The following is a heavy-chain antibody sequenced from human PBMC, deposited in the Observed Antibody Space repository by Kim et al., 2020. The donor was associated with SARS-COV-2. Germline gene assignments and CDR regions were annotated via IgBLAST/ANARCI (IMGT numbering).Heavy chain of an antibody. CDR3: ARPSWNRLVWDHDAFDI. D-gene: IGHD1-26*01. J-gene: IGHJ3*02. V-gene: IGHV5-51*01. Sequence: FQGRVTISADKSISTAYLQWSSLKASDTAMYYCARPSWNRLVWDHDAFDIWGQGTMVTVSS.